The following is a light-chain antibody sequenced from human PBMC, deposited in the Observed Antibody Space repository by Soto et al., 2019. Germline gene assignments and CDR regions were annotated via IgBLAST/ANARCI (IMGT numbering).Light chain of an antibody. CDR3: QQRSIWPRT. V-gene: IGKV3-11*01. CDR2: DAS. CDR1: QSISIY. Sequence: EIVLTQSPATLSLSPGERATLSCRASQSISIYLAWYQQKAGQTPRLLIYDASNRATGIPARFSGSGSGTDFTLTISSLEPEDFAVYYCQQRSIWPRTFGQGTKVDIK. J-gene: IGKJ1*01.